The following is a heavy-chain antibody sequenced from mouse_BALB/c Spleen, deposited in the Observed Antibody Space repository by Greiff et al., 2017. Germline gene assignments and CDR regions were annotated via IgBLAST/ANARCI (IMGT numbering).Heavy chain of an antibody. J-gene: IGHJ1*01. V-gene: IGHV7-3*02. Sequence: EVKLMESGGGLVQPGGSLRLSCATSGFTFTDYYMSWVRQPPGKALEWLGFIRNKANGYTTEYSASVKGRFTISRDNSQSILYLQMNTLRAEDSATYYCARAKFITTADWYFDVWGAGTTVTVSS. CDR1: GFTFTDYY. CDR3: ARAKFITTADWYFDV. CDR2: IRNKANGYTT. D-gene: IGHD1-2*01.